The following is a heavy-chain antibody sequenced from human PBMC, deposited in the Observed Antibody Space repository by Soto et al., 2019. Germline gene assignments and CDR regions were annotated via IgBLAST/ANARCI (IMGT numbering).Heavy chain of an antibody. V-gene: IGHV3-53*02. CDR1: GFIVSSSY. CDR3: ARCSGWYGQCYFDC. J-gene: IGHJ4*02. Sequence: DVQLVETGGGLIQPGGSLRLSCAASGFIVSSSYMSWVRQAPGKGLEWVSVIYSDGRTYYADSMKGRFTISRDNSKNTLDIQMNSRSAEDAAVYYCARCSGWYGQCYFDCWGQGTLVTVSS. CDR2: IYSDGRT. D-gene: IGHD6-13*01.